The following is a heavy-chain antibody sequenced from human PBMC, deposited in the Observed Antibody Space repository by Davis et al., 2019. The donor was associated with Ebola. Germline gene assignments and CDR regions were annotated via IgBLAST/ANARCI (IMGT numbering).Heavy chain of an antibody. CDR1: GYTFTSYG. D-gene: IGHD5-18*01. V-gene: IGHV1-18*04. CDR3: AGGYSYGYGNFDY. CDR2: ISAYNGNT. Sequence: ASVKVSCKASGYTFTSYGISWVRQAPGQGLEWMGWISAYNGNTNYAQKFQGRVTMTRDTSTSTVYMELSSLRSEDTAVYYCAGGYSYGYGNFDYWGQGTLVTVSS. J-gene: IGHJ4*02.